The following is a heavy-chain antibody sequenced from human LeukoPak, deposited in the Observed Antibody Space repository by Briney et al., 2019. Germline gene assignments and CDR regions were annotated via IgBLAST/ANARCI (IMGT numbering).Heavy chain of an antibody. J-gene: IGHJ6*02. CDR3: ARDGHYYDTSGHFRGYGMDV. D-gene: IGHD3-22*01. V-gene: IGHV3-48*02. CDR1: GFTFNIYS. CDR2: ISSSGSTI. Sequence: PGGSLRLSCAASGFTFNIYSMNWVRQAPGAGLEWVSWISSSGSTIYYADSVKGRFTISRDNAKNSLYLQMNSLRDEDTAVYYCARDGHYYDTSGHFRGYGMDVWGQGTTVTVPS.